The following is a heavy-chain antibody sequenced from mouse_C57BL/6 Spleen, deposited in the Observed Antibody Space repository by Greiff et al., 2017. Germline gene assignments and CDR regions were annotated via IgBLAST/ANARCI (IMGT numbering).Heavy chain of an antibody. V-gene: IGHV5-6*01. CDR3: ARQGVTTRSMDY. J-gene: IGHJ4*01. CDR1: GFTFSSYG. CDR2: ISSGGSYT. D-gene: IGHD2-2*01. Sequence: EVMLVESGGDLVKPGGSLKLSCAASGFTFSSYGMSWVRQTPDKRLEWVATISSGGSYTYYPDSVKGRFTISRDNAKNTLYLQMSSLKSEDTAMYYCARQGVTTRSMDYWGQGTSVTVSA.